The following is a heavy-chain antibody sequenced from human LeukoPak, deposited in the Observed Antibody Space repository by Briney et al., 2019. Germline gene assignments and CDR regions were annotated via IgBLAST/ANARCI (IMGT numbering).Heavy chain of an antibody. CDR1: GFMFSNYG. D-gene: IGHD3-16*01. CDR3: AKGMPHASLGLGFDY. Sequence: PGGSLRLSCAASGFMFSNYGMHWVRQAPGKGLEWVAFIRYDGSNKYYADSVKGRFTISRDNSKNTLYLQMNSLRAEDTAVYYCAKGMPHASLGLGFDYWGQGTLVTVSS. V-gene: IGHV3-30*02. J-gene: IGHJ4*02. CDR2: IRYDGSNK.